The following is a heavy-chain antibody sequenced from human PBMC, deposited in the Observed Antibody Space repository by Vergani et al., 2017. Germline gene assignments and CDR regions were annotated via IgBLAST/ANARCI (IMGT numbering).Heavy chain of an antibody. D-gene: IGHD3-3*01. Sequence: QLQLQESGPGLVKPSETLSLTCTVSGGSISSSSYYWGWIRQPPGKGLEWIGSIYYSGSTYYNPSLKSRVTISVDTSKNQFSLKLSSVTAADTAVYYCAKVWSGYWVPEAFDIWGQGTMVTVSS. CDR2: IYYSGST. CDR1: GGSISSSSYY. CDR3: AKVWSGYWVPEAFDI. J-gene: IGHJ3*02. V-gene: IGHV4-39*07.